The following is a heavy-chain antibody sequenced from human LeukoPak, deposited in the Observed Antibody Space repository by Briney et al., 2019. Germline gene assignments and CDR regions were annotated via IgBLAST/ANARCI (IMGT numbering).Heavy chain of an antibody. J-gene: IGHJ3*01. CDR3: AKAGVRYFDSSGLYAFDF. CDR1: GGSISSTSYY. D-gene: IGHD3-22*01. V-gene: IGHV4-39*01. CDR2: IYYSGST. Sequence: SETLSLTCAVSGGSISSTSYYWAWIRQPPGKGLEWIGTIYYSGSTYHNPSLKSRVAMSVDTSRNQFSLKLSSVDAADTAVYYCAKAGVRYFDSSGLYAFDFWGQGTTVTVSS.